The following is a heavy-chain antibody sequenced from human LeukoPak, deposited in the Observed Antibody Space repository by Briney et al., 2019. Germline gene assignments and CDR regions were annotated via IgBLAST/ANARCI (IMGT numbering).Heavy chain of an antibody. CDR1: GGSISSSSYY. CDR3: ARSAFDTTYSFDY. J-gene: IGHJ4*02. CDR2: IYYSGST. D-gene: IGHD1-26*01. V-gene: IGHV4-39*01. Sequence: PSETLSLTCTVSGGSISSSSYYWGWIRQPPGKGLEWIGSIYYSGSTYYNPSLKSRVTISVDTSKNQFSLKLSSVTAADTAVYYCARSAFDTTYSFDYWGQGTLVTVSS.